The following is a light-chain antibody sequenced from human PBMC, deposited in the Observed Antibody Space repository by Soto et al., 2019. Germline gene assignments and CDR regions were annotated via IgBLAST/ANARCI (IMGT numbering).Light chain of an antibody. Sequence: DIVMTQSPDSLAVSLGERATLNCKSSQNVLYRSNNKNYLAWYQQKPGQPPKLLIYWASTRESGVPDRFSGSGSATDFTLSNSSLQAEAVAVYYCQQYYSTPWTFGQGTKVEIK. V-gene: IGKV4-1*01. CDR3: QQYYSTPWT. CDR2: WAS. CDR1: QNVLYRSNNKNY. J-gene: IGKJ1*01.